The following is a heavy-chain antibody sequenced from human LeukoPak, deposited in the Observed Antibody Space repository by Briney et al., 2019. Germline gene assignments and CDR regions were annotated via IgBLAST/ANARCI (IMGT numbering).Heavy chain of an antibody. Sequence: ASVKVSCKASGYTFTGYYMHWVRQAPGQGLEWMGWINPNSGGTNYAQKFQGRVTMTRDMSISTAYMELSRLRSDDTAVYYCARSPRYSSSFDYWGQGTLVTVSS. CDR1: GYTFTGYY. CDR2: INPNSGGT. CDR3: ARSPRYSSSFDY. D-gene: IGHD6-19*01. J-gene: IGHJ4*02. V-gene: IGHV1-2*02.